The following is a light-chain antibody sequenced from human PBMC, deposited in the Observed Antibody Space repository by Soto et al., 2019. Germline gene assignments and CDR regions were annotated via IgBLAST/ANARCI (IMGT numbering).Light chain of an antibody. CDR2: GNS. V-gene: IGLV1-40*01. CDR1: SSNIGAGYD. Sequence: QPVLTQPPSVSGAPGQRVTISCTGSSSNIGAGYDVHWYQQLPGTAPKLLIYGNSNRPSGVPDRFSGSKSGTSASLAITGLQAEDEADHYCQSYDSSLSVYVVFGGGTKLTVL. CDR3: QSYDSSLSVYVV. J-gene: IGLJ2*01.